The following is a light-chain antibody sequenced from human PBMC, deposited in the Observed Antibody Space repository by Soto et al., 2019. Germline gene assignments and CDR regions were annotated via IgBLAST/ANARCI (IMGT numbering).Light chain of an antibody. CDR2: DAS. V-gene: IGKV3-20*01. CDR1: QTLTNIS. J-gene: IGKJ4*01. CDR3: QQYGHSPLT. Sequence: EIVLTQSRGTLSFSPGERVTLSCRASQTLTNISLAWYQQEPGQAPRLLIYDASSRATGIPNRFSGSGSGTDFTLTINKLEPGDSAVYYCQQYGHSPLTFGGGTKVDIK.